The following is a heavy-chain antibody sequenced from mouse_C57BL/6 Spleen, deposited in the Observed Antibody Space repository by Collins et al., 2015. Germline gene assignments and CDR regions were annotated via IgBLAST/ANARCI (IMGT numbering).Heavy chain of an antibody. V-gene: IGHV1-52*01. CDR2: IDPSDSET. CDR3: AIRAYYSNSYYFDY. D-gene: IGHD2-5*01. J-gene: IGHJ2*01. CDR1: GYTFTSYW. Sequence: QVQLQQPGAELVRPGSSVKLSCKASGYTFTSYWMHWVKQRPIQGLEWIGNIDPSDSETHYNQKFKDKATLTVDKSSSTAYMQLSSLTSEDSAVYYCAIRAYYSNSYYFDYWGQGTTLTVSS.